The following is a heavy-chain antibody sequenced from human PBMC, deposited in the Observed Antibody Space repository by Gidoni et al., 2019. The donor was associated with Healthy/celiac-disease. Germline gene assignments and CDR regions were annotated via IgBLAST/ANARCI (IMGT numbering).Heavy chain of an antibody. CDR1: GGSFSSGSYY. D-gene: IGHD6-13*01. Sequence: QVQLQESGPGLVKPSETLSLTCTVSGGSFSSGSYYWSWIRQPPGKGLEWIGYIYYSGSTNYNPSLKSRVTISVDTSKNQFSLKLSSVTAADTAVYYCARVNRSSSKHFDYWGQGTLVTVSS. J-gene: IGHJ4*02. CDR3: ARVNRSSSKHFDY. V-gene: IGHV4-61*01. CDR2: IYYSGST.